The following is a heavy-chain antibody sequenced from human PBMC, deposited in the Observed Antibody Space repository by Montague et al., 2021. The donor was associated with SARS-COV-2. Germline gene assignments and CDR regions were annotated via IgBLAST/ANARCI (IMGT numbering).Heavy chain of an antibody. CDR2: MHYSGAT. Sequence: SETLSLTCSVSGGPLETSGYYWGWVRQPPGKGLEWIVSMHYSGATFYNPSLKSRVTMSLDTSKNHFSLNLTSVTAADTAVYLCARDSKGGRQLGNWFNPWAREPWSPSPQ. J-gene: IGHJ5*02. CDR3: ARDSKGGRQLGNWFNP. V-gene: IGHV4-39*07. D-gene: IGHD6-13*01. CDR1: GGPLETSGYY.